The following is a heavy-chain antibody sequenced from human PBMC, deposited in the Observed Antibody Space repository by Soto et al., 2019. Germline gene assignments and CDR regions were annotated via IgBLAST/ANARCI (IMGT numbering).Heavy chain of an antibody. D-gene: IGHD6-19*01. CDR2: IYSGGST. CDR3: ARDSPGYSSCWSDAFDI. Sequence: EVQLVESGGGLIQPGGSLRLSCAASGFTVSSNYMSWVRQAPGKGLEWVSVIYSGGSTYYADSVKGRFTISRDNSKNTLYLQMNSLRAEDTAVYYSARDSPGYSSCWSDAFDIWGQGRMVTVSS. CDR1: GFTVSSNY. J-gene: IGHJ3*02. V-gene: IGHV3-53*01.